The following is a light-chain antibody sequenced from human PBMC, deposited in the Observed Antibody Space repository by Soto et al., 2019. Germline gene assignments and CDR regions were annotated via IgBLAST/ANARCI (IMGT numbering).Light chain of an antibody. CDR3: LQYFDYYRT. CDR2: HSS. Sequence: IQMTQSPSTLSASVGDSVTITCRASQIIYNWLAWYQQKPGHAPKLLLYHSSTVERGVPSRFSGSGSETEFTLTINSLQPDDCATYYCLQYFDYYRTFGQGTKVEIK. J-gene: IGKJ1*01. CDR1: QIIYNW. V-gene: IGKV1-5*03.